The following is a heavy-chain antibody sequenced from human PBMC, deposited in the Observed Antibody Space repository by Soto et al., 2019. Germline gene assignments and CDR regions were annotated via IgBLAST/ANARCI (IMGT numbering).Heavy chain of an antibody. D-gene: IGHD5-18*01. CDR2: LSFDGNNI. J-gene: IGHJ4*02. CDR3: ARGPIGDAAMVTNYFDY. Sequence: VAVLSFDGNNIHYADSVKGRFTVSRDNSKNTLFLQMNSLRPDDTALYYCARGPIGDAAMVTNYFDYWGQGTLVTVSS. V-gene: IGHV3-30*03.